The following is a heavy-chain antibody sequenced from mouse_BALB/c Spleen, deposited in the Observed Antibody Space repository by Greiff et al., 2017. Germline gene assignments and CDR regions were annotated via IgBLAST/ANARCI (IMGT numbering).Heavy chain of an antibody. J-gene: IGHJ4*01. CDR2: ISNGGGST. CDR1: GFTFSSYT. CDR3: ARRGYDYDVGAMDY. Sequence: EVHLVESGGGLVQPGGSLKLSCAASGFTFSSYTMSWVRQTPEKRLEWVAYISNGGGSTYYPDTVKGRFTISRDNAKNTLYLQMSSLKSEDTAMYYCARRGYDYDVGAMDYWGQGTSVTVSS. V-gene: IGHV5-12-2*01. D-gene: IGHD2-4*01.